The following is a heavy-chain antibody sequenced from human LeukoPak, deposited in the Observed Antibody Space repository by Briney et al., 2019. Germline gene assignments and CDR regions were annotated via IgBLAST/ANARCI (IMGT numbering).Heavy chain of an antibody. Sequence: ASVKVSCKASGYTFTSYYMHWVRQASGQGLEWMGIVNPSGGSTNYAQKFQGRVTITADKSTGTAYMELSSLRSEDTAVYYCARDQEQWLGFDYWGQGTLVTVSS. CDR1: GYTFTSYY. J-gene: IGHJ4*02. CDR3: ARDQEQWLGFDY. CDR2: VNPSGGST. D-gene: IGHD6-19*01. V-gene: IGHV1-46*01.